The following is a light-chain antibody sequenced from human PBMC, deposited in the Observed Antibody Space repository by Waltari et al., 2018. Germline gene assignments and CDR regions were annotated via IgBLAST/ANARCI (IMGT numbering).Light chain of an antibody. CDR3: QQYYSTPLT. CDR2: WAS. J-gene: IGKJ4*01. Sequence: DIVMTQSPDSLAVSLGERATINCKSSQSVLYTSNNKNYLAWYQQEPGQLPKLLIYWASTRESGVPDRFSGSGSGTDFTLTISSLQAEDVAVYYCQQYYSTPLTFGGGTKVEIK. CDR1: QSVLYTSNNKNY. V-gene: IGKV4-1*01.